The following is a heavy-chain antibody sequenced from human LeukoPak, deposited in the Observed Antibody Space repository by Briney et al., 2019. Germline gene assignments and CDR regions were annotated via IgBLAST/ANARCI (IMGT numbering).Heavy chain of an antibody. CDR1: GGSFSGYY. CDR3: ARQGVRPPNWFDP. CDR2: INHSGST. Sequence: PSETLSLTYAVYGGSFSGYYWSWIRQPPGKGLEWIGEINHSGSTNYNPSHKSRVTISVDTSKNQFSLKLSSVTAADTAVYYCARQGVRPPNWFDPWGQGTLVTVSS. V-gene: IGHV4-34*01. J-gene: IGHJ5*02.